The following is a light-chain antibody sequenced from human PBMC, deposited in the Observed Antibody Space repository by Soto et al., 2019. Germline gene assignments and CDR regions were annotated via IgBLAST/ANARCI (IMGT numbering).Light chain of an antibody. CDR1: QSVSSSY. V-gene: IGKV3-20*01. CDR3: QQYGSSCT. Sequence: EVALTPSPGTLSLSPGERATLSCRASQSVSSSYLAWYQQKAGQAPRLLIYGASSRATGIPDRFGGGGSGTYFTLIISRLEPEDFAVYCCQQYGSSCTFGQGTKADIK. CDR2: GAS. J-gene: IGKJ1*01.